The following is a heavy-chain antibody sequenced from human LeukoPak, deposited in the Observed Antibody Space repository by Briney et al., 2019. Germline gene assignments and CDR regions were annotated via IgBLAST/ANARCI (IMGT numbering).Heavy chain of an antibody. Sequence: SETLSLTCTVSGGSISSYYWSWIRQPPGKGLEWIGYIYYSGSANYNPSLKSRVTISVDTSKNQFSPKLRSVTAADTAVYYWARQHIAVGGVGGFDIWGQGTMVTVSS. CDR1: GGSISSYY. CDR3: ARQHIAVGGVGGFDI. V-gene: IGHV4-59*01. D-gene: IGHD2-21*01. CDR2: IYYSGSA. J-gene: IGHJ3*02.